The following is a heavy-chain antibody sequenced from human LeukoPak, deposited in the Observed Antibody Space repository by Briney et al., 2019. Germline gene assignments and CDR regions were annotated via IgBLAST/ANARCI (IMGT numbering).Heavy chain of an antibody. Sequence: PGGSLRLSCAASGFTFSSYWMSWVRQAPGKGLEWVANIKQDGSEKYYVDSVKGRFTISRDNAKNSLYLQMNSLRAEDTAVYYCASSGEAYDSSGYDYWGQGTLVTVSS. CDR2: IKQDGSEK. CDR1: GFTFSSYW. V-gene: IGHV3-7*01. D-gene: IGHD3-22*01. J-gene: IGHJ4*02. CDR3: ASSGEAYDSSGYDY.